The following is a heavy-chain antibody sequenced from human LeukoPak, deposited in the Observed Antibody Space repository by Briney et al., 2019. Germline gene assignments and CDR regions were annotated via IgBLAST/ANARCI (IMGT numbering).Heavy chain of an antibody. Sequence: PGGSLRLSCAASGFTVSSNYMSWVRQAPGRGLEWVSAIYSGGGTSYADSVKGRFTISRDNSKNTLYRQMNSLRAEDTAVYYCARSPTGYSSSWYYFDYWGQGTLVTVSS. J-gene: IGHJ4*02. CDR2: IYSGGGT. V-gene: IGHV3-53*01. CDR3: ARSPTGYSSSWYYFDY. CDR1: GFTVSSNY. D-gene: IGHD6-13*01.